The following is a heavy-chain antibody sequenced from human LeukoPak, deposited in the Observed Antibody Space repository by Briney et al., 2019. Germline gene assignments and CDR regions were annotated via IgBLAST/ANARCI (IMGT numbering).Heavy chain of an antibody. CDR3: AKEDRRGRHFDY. Sequence: PGRSLRLSCAASGFTFDDYAMPWVRQAPGKGLEWVSDISWNSGSLGYADSVKGRFTISRDNAKNSLYLQMNSLRAEDTALYYCAKEDRRGRHFDYWGQGTLVTVSS. CDR2: ISWNSGSL. CDR1: GFTFDDYA. J-gene: IGHJ4*02. D-gene: IGHD3-16*01. V-gene: IGHV3-9*01.